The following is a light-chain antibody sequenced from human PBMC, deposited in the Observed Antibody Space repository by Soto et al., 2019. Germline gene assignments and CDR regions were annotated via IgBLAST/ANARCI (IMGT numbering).Light chain of an antibody. CDR1: QSVTSY. J-gene: IGKJ2*03. CDR2: DAS. Sequence: EIVLTQSPATQSLSPGESATLSCRASQSVTSYLAWHQQNPGQAPRLLIYDASKRPTGIPARFSGRGSATVFTRTIGSLEPEHFPVYYCKQRSTWSLYSFRQGTELEIK. CDR3: KQRSTWSLYS. V-gene: IGKV3-11*01.